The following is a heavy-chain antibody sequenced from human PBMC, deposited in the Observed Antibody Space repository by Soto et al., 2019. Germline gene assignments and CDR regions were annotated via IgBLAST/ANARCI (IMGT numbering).Heavy chain of an antibody. CDR3: ARVHKNWFDS. CDR1: GYNFTAFW. Sequence: PAESLKNSCKASGYNFTAFWIHWVRQMPGKGLEWLGKIDPSDSYTNYSPSFEGHVTISTDNSITTAYLQWSSLRASDTALYFCARVHKNWFDSWAQGTMVT. CDR2: IDPSDSYT. V-gene: IGHV5-10-1*01. J-gene: IGHJ5*01.